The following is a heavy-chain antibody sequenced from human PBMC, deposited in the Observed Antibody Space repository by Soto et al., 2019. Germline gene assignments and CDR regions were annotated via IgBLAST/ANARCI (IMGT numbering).Heavy chain of an antibody. Sequence: PGGSLRLSCAASGFALSSYAMAGGRQAPGKSLEWVSVISGSGDMTHNADSVKGRFTVARYNSKKTLNRQLNSLKTKDKAVYYSAKDKYYDWAQETLVTVSS. CDR1: GFALSSYA. CDR2: ISGSGDMT. D-gene: IGHD3-22*01. V-gene: IGHV3-23*01. J-gene: IGHJ4*02. CDR3: AKDKYYD.